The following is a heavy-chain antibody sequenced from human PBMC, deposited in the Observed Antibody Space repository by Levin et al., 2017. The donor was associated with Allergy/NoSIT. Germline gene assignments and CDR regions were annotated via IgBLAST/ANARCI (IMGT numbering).Heavy chain of an antibody. Sequence: GGSLRLSCAASGFAVNDYYMSWVRQSPGKGLEWVATFYSGGSISYADSVKGRFTISRDTSTNNLFLQMNNLGVEDAAFYHCVRDLMESDDHWGQGTLVAVSS. J-gene: IGHJ4*02. V-gene: IGHV3-53*01. CDR3: VRDLMESDDH. CDR2: FYSGGSI. CDR1: GFAVNDYY. D-gene: IGHD2-8*01.